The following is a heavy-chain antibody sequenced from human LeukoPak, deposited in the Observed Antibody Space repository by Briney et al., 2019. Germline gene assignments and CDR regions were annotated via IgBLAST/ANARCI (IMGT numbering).Heavy chain of an antibody. CDR2: IYHSGST. J-gene: IGHJ4*02. CDR3: ARAGQQQLVRERGFFDY. D-gene: IGHD6-13*01. Sequence: KTSETLSLTCTVSGYSISSGYYWGWIRQPPGKGLEWIGSIYHSGSTYYNPSLRSRVTISVDTSKNQFSLKLSSVTAADTAVYYCARAGQQQLVRERGFFDYWGQGTLVTVSS. V-gene: IGHV4-38-2*02. CDR1: GYSISSGYY.